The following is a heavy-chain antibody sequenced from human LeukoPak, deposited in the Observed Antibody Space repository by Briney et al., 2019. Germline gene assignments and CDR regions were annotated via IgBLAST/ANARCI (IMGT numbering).Heavy chain of an antibody. CDR1: GFTFSSYS. J-gene: IGHJ6*03. Sequence: KPGGSLRLSCAASGFTFSSYSMNWVRQAPGKGLEWVASIISISSHIYYADSVKGRFTISRDNAKNSLYLQMNSLRAEDTAVYYCARTRAPSNGRVLYYMDVWGKGTTVTVSS. D-gene: IGHD2-2*01. CDR3: ARTRAPSNGRVLYYMDV. V-gene: IGHV3-21*01. CDR2: IISISSHI.